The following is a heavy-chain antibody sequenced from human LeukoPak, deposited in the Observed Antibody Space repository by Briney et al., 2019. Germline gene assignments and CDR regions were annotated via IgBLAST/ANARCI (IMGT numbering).Heavy chain of an antibody. CDR3: ARVGRGYHQNYFDY. J-gene: IGHJ4*02. CDR2: INHSGST. D-gene: IGHD3-16*02. Sequence: SETLSLTCAVYGGSFSGYYWSWIRQPPGKGLEWIGEINHSGSTNYNPSLKSRVTISVDTSKNQFSLKLSSVTAADTAVYYCARVGRGYHQNYFDYWAREPWSPSPQ. V-gene: IGHV4-34*01. CDR1: GGSFSGYY.